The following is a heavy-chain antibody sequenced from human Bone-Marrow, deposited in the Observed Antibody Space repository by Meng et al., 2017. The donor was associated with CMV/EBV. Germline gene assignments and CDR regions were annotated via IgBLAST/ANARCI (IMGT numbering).Heavy chain of an antibody. CDR1: GFTFSSYA. V-gene: IGHV3-23*01. CDR3: ANFPLTMTTVTTGIN. Sequence: GGSLRLSCAASGFTFSSYAMSWVRQAPGKGLEWVSAISGSGGSTYYADSVKGRFTISRDNSKNTLYLQMNSLRAEDTAVYYCANFPLTMTTVTTGINWGQGTLVTVYS. D-gene: IGHD4-17*01. CDR2: ISGSGGST. J-gene: IGHJ4*02.